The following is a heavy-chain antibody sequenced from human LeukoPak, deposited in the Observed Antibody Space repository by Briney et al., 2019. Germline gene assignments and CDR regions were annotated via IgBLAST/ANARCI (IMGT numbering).Heavy chain of an antibody. J-gene: IGHJ6*03. V-gene: IGHV4-39*01. CDR1: GGSISSSSYY. CDR2: IYYSGRT. Sequence: PSETLSLTCTVSGGSISSSSYYWGWIRQSPGKGLEWIGSIYYSGRTYYNPSLKSRVTISVDTSKNQFSLKLSSVTAADTAVYYCARQCVNSSGWYLGGYYMDVWGKGTTVTVSS. D-gene: IGHD6-19*01. CDR3: ARQCVNSSGWYLGGYYMDV.